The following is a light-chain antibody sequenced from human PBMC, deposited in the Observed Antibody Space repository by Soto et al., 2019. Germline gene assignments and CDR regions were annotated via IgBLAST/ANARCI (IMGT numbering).Light chain of an antibody. CDR3: PQYNNRPFT. Sequence: EIVMTQSPATLSVSPGERATLSCRASQSVSSNLAWYQQKPGQAPRLLIYGASTRATGIPARFSGSGSGTEFTLTITSLQTEDFAVEYGPQYNNRPFTFGPGTKVDIK. CDR1: QSVSSN. J-gene: IGKJ3*01. CDR2: GAS. V-gene: IGKV3D-15*01.